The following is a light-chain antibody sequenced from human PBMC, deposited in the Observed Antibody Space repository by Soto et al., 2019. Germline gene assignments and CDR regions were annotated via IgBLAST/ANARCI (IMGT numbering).Light chain of an antibody. CDR1: QSISSW. J-gene: IGKJ2*01. CDR3: QQYNSYLYT. CDR2: DAS. Sequence: DIQTTQSHSTLSASVGDRVTITCRASQSISSWLAWYQQKPGKAPKLLIYDASSLESGVPSRFSGSGSGTEFTPTISSLQPDDFATYYCQQYNSYLYTFGQGPRWISN. V-gene: IGKV1-5*01.